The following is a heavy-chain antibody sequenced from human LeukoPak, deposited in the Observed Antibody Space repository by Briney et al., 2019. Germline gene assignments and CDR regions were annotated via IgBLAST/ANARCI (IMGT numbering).Heavy chain of an antibody. D-gene: IGHD2-21*02. J-gene: IGHJ4*02. CDR2: ISGSGGST. Sequence: GASVKVSCKASGGTFSSYAMSWVRQAPGKGLEWVSAISGSGGSTYYADSVKGRFTISRDNSKNTLYLQMNSLRAEDTAVYYCAKGNCGGDCYPSFDYWGQGTLVTVSS. CDR1: GGTFSSYA. CDR3: AKGNCGGDCYPSFDY. V-gene: IGHV3-23*01.